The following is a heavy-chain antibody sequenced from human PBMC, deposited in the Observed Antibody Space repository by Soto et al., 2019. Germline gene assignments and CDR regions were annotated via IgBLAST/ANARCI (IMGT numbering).Heavy chain of an antibody. D-gene: IGHD3-3*01. V-gene: IGHV4-31*02. CDR3: ARGSGYYRNFDS. CDR2: VFDSGKT. CDR1: GGSITSGGYS. Sequence: QVQLQESGPGLVKPSQTLSLTCSVSGGSITSGGYSWTWIRHQPGKALQWIGYVFDSGKTYYNPSLKGRLTISGDTAKNLFSLELSSVTAADTAVYFCARGSGYYRNFDSWGQGTLVSVSS. J-gene: IGHJ4*02.